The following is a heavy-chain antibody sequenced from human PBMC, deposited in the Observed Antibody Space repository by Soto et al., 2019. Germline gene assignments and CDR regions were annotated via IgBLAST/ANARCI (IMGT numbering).Heavy chain of an antibody. CDR1: GDSITRGAYY. V-gene: IGHV4-31*03. D-gene: IGHD2-15*01. CDR3: ARFLGYCGGGNCYYSFDS. Sequence: QLQLQESGPGLVKPSQTLSLTCTVTGDSITRGAYYWSWIRQHPGKGLEWLGYIRYTGSTYYNPSLKRRPSMSVDTSRSQFSLTLTSVTAADTAVYYCARFLGYCGGGNCYYSFDSWGQGTLVTVSS. J-gene: IGHJ4*02. CDR2: IRYTGST.